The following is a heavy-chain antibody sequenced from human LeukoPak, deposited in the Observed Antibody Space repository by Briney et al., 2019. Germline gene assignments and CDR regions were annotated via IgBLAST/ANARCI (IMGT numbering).Heavy chain of an antibody. CDR2: INPNSGGT. CDR3: ARLGLGDHYDILTDNWFDP. V-gene: IGHV1-2*02. J-gene: IGHJ5*02. D-gene: IGHD3-9*01. CDR1: GYTFTGYY. Sequence: ASVKVSCKASGYTFTGYYMHWVRQAPGQGLEWMGWINPNSGGTNYAQKFQGRVTMTRDTSISTAYMELSRLRSDDTAVYYCARLGLGDHYDILTDNWFDPWGQGTLVTVSS.